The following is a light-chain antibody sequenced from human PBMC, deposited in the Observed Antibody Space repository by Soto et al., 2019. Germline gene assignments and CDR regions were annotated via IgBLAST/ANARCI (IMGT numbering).Light chain of an antibody. V-gene: IGKV3-20*01. CDR1: QSISSSY. J-gene: IGKJ1*01. CDR3: QQYGRT. Sequence: EIVLTQSPGTLSLAPGERATLSCRASQSISSSYLAWYQQKPGQAPRLLIYGASIRATGIPDRFSGSGSGTDFTLTISRLEPEDFAVYYGQQYGRTFGQGTKVEIK. CDR2: GAS.